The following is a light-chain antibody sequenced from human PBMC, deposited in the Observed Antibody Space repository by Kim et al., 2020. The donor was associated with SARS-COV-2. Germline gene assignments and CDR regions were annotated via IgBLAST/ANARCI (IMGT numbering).Light chain of an antibody. CDR2: AAS. Sequence: IQLTQSPSSLSASVGDRVIITCRASRAIYNHLAWYQQKPGKVPKLLIYAASSLQSGAPSRFSGSGYGTDFTLTISSLQPEDFATYYFQHLNSYPITFGGGTKVDIK. J-gene: IGKJ4*01. CDR1: RAIYNH. V-gene: IGKV1-9*01. CDR3: QHLNSYPIT.